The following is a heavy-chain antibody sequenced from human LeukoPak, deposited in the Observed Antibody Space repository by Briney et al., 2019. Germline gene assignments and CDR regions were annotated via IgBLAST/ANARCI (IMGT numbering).Heavy chain of an antibody. CDR3: ALLWFGESNWFDP. J-gene: IGHJ5*02. D-gene: IGHD3-10*01. CDR2: IYYSGST. V-gene: IGHV4-39*05. Sequence: SETPSLTCTVSGGSISSSSYYWGWIRQPPGKGLEWIGNIYYSGSTYYNPSLKSRVTMSVDTSKNQFSLKLRSVTAADTAVYYCALLWFGESNWFDPWGQGTLVTVSS. CDR1: GGSISSSSYY.